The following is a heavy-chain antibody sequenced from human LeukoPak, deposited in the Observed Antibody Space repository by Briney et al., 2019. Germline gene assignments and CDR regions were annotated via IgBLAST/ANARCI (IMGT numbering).Heavy chain of an antibody. D-gene: IGHD6-6*01. Sequence: SETLSLTCAVYGGSFSGYYWSWIRQPPGKGLEWIGEINHSGSTNYNPSLKGRVTILVDKSRNQLSLQLSSVTAADTAIYYCARDVGARLPGYWGQGTLVTVSS. J-gene: IGHJ4*02. CDR3: ARDVGARLPGY. V-gene: IGHV4-34*01. CDR2: INHSGST. CDR1: GGSFSGYY.